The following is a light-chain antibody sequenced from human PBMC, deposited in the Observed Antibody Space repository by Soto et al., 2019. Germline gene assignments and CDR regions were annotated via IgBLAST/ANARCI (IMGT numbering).Light chain of an antibody. CDR2: EVS. Sequence: QSALTQPPSASGSPGQSVTISCTGTSSDVGGYNYVSWYQQHPGKAPKLMIYEVSKRPSGVPDRFSGSKSGNTASLTVSGLQAEDEADYYCSSYAASHGMRVFGTGTKVTVL. J-gene: IGLJ1*01. V-gene: IGLV2-8*01. CDR3: SSYAASHGMRV. CDR1: SSDVGGYNY.